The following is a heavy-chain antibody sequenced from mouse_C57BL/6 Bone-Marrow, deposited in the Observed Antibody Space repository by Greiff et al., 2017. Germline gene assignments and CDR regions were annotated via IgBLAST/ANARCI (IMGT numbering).Heavy chain of an antibody. D-gene: IGHD2-3*01. CDR3: SSFDGNYFDF. Sequence: VQLQQSGAELVRPGASVKLSCKASGFNIKDDYIHWVKQRPEQGLEWIGWIDPEIGDTEYASKFQGKATITSDTSSNTAYLQLSSLTSEDTAVYYCSSFDGNYFDFWGRGNPPTLAS. CDR1: GFNIKDDY. J-gene: IGHJ2*01. V-gene: IGHV14-4*01. CDR2: IDPEIGDT.